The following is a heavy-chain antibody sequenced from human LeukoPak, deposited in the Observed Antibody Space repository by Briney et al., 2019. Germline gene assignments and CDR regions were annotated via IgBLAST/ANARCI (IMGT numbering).Heavy chain of an antibody. CDR1: GGSISSYY. J-gene: IGHJ3*02. CDR2: IYTSGST. V-gene: IGHV4-4*07. Sequence: PSETLSLTCTVSGGSISSYYWSWIRQPAGKGLDWIGRIYTSGSTSYNPSLKSRVTMSVDTSKNQFSLKLSSVTAADTAVYYCARLGPTRAFDIWGQGTMVTVSS. D-gene: IGHD2-2*01. CDR3: ARLGPTRAFDI.